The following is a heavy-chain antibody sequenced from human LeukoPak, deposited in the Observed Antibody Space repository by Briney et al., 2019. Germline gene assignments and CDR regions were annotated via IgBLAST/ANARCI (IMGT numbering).Heavy chain of an antibody. J-gene: IGHJ4*02. CDR1: GGSFSGYY. CDR3: ARARYYFWSGSYRFDY. V-gene: IGHV4-34*01. Sequence: SETLSLTCAVYGGSFSGYYWSWIRQPPGKGLEWIGEINHSGSTNYNPSLKSRVTISVDASKNQFSLKLSSVTAADTAVYYCARARYYFWSGSYRFDYWGQGTLVTVSS. D-gene: IGHD3-3*01. CDR2: INHSGST.